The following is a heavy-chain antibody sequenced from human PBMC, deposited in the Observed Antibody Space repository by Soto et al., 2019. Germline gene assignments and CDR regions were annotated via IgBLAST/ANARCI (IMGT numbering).Heavy chain of an antibody. CDR3: ARDCPPVDY. V-gene: IGHV1-18*01. J-gene: IGHJ4*02. CDR1: GYTFTSYG. Sequence: QVQLVQSGAEAKKPGASVKVSCKASGYTFTSYGISWVRQAPGQGLEWMGWISAYNGNTKYAQELEGRVTMTTDTSTCTEWRELRSLRSDDTAVYYGARDCPPVDYWGQGTLVTVSS. CDR2: ISAYNGNT.